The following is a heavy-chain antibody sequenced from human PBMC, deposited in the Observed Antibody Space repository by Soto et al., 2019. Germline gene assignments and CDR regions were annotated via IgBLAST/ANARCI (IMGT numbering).Heavy chain of an antibody. CDR3: VRARIDY. CDR2: ISPEGSEK. V-gene: IGHV3-7*03. J-gene: IGHJ4*02. Sequence: EVQLVESGGGLVQPGGSLRLSCAVSGFIFNDYWMTWVRQAPGKGLEWVATISPEGSEKYYADSMKGRFTVSRDNTKKSLYLQIISLRAEDTAIYYCVRARIDYWGRGTLISVSS. CDR1: GFIFNDYW.